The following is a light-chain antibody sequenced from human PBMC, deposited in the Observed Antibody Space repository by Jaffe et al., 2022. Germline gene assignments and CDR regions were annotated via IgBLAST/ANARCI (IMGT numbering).Light chain of an antibody. CDR1: SSNIGAGYD. J-gene: IGLJ2*01. CDR2: GKN. Sequence: QSVLTQPPSVSGAPGQRVTISCTGSSSNIGAGYDVHWYQQLPGTAPKLLIYGKNNRPSGVPDRFSGSKSGSSASLAITGLQAEDEADYYCQSYDTTLSGRGFGGGTKLTVL. CDR3: QSYDTTLSGRG. V-gene: IGLV1-40*01.